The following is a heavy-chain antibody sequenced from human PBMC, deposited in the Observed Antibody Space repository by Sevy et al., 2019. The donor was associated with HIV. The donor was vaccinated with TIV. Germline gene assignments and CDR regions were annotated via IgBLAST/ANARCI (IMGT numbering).Heavy chain of an antibody. CDR2: IYFGGSP. J-gene: IGHJ4*02. Sequence: SETLSLTCTVSGDSISSFYWSWVRQPAGKGLEWLGRIYFGGSPNYNPSLKSRVTMSLDTSENQVSLKVSSVTAADTAVYYCATAYKWNDAMHTWGRGTLVTVSS. CDR1: GDSISSFY. V-gene: IGHV4-4*07. CDR3: ATAYKWNDAMHT. D-gene: IGHD1-1*01.